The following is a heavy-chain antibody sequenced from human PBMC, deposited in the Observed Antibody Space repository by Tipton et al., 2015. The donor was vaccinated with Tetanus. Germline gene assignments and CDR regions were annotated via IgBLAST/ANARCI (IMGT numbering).Heavy chain of an antibody. CDR1: GYSFTSYW. D-gene: IGHD3-10*01. Sequence: QLVQSGAEVKKPGQSLKISCKGSGYSFTSYWIGWVRQMPGKGLEWMGIIYPGDSDTIYSPSFQGQVTMSADKSISTAYLQWSSLKASDTAMYYCARRTRGVTLVGGVDFDDMDVWGQGTTVIVSS. V-gene: IGHV5-51*01. CDR2: IYPGDSDT. CDR3: ARRTRGVTLVGGVDFDDMDV. J-gene: IGHJ6*02.